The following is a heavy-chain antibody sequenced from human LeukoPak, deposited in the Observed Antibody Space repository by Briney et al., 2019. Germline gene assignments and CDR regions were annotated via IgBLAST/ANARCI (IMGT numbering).Heavy chain of an antibody. CDR2: IKQDGSEK. CDR3: ARFAVAGTDGNC. CDR1: GFTFSSYW. D-gene: IGHD6-19*01. J-gene: IGHJ4*02. Sequence: PGGSLRLSCAASGFTFSSYWMSWVRQAPGKGLEWVANIKQDGSEKYYVDSVKGRFAISRDNAKNSLYLQMNSLRDEDSAVYYCARFAVAGTDGNCWGQGTLVTVSS. V-gene: IGHV3-7*01.